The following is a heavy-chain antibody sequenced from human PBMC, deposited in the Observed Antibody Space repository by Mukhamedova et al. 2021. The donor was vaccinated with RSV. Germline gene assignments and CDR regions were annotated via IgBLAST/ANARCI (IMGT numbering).Heavy chain of an antibody. Sequence: GLEWVSSMHSGGDTYYADSVKGRLTIPRDNSENTLYFQMNSLRAEDTAVYNCARLQLDRGAFDYWGQGTLVTVSS. CDR2: MHSGGDT. CDR3: ARLQLDRGAFDY. D-gene: IGHD3/OR15-3a*01. V-gene: IGHV3-53*01. J-gene: IGHJ4*02.